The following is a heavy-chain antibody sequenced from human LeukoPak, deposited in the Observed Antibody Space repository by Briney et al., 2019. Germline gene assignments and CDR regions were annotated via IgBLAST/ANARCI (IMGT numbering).Heavy chain of an antibody. CDR1: GYTFTSYD. Sequence: ASVKVSCKASGYTFTSYDINWVRQATGQGLEWMGWISAYNGNTNYAQKLQGRVTMTIDTSTSTAYMELRSLRSDDTAVYYCARDLNKYYYDSSGAFDIWGQGTIVTVSS. J-gene: IGHJ3*02. CDR2: ISAYNGNT. D-gene: IGHD3-22*01. V-gene: IGHV1-18*01. CDR3: ARDLNKYYYDSSGAFDI.